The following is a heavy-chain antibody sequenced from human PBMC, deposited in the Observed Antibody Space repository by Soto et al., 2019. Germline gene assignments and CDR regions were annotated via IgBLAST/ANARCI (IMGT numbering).Heavy chain of an antibody. D-gene: IGHD5-12*01. Sequence: EVQLVESGGGLVQPGGSLRLSCAASGFTFSTYWMFWVRQAPGKGLEWVATIKQDGSEKLYVDSVKGRFTISRDNAKNSRHLQMNSLRVEDTAVYFCAGAPGWLIEHWGQGTLVTVSS. J-gene: IGHJ1*01. CDR1: GFTFSTYW. V-gene: IGHV3-7*04. CDR2: IKQDGSEK. CDR3: AGAPGWLIEH.